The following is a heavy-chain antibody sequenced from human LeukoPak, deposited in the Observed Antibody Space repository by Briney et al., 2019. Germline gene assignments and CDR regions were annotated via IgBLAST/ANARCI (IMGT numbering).Heavy chain of an antibody. J-gene: IGHJ5*02. Sequence: GGSLRLSCVASGFTFSSHGLVWVRQAPGKGLEWVAFIRYDGSNKYYVDSVKGRFTISRDNSKNTLYLQMNSLRAEDTAVYSCANSGWSPKAWGQGTLVTVSS. CDR2: IRYDGSNK. CDR1: GFTFSSHG. CDR3: ANSGWSPKA. V-gene: IGHV3-30*02. D-gene: IGHD6-19*01.